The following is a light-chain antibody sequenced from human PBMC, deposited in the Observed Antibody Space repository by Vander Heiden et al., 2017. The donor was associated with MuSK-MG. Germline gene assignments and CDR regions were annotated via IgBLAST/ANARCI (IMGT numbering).Light chain of an antibody. CDR2: ELS. J-gene: IGLJ1*01. Sequence: QSALTQPASVSGSPGQSITISCTGTSSDVADYKYVSWYQQHPGKAPKHMIYELSNRPSGVSNRFSGSKSGNTASLTISGLQPEDEADYYCSSSTTSSPLYVFGTGTKVTVL. CDR3: SSSTTSSPLYV. V-gene: IGLV2-14*01. CDR1: SSDVADYKY.